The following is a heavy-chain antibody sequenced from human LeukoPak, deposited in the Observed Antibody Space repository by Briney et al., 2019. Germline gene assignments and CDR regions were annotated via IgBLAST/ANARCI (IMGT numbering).Heavy chain of an antibody. D-gene: IGHD3-22*01. Sequence: SETLSLTCTVSGGSVSSGSYYWSWIRQPPGKGLEWIGEIYHSGSTNYNPSLKSRVTISVDRSKNQFSLKLSSVTAADTAVYYCARAVSTYYYDSSGYTRFDPWGQGTLVTVSS. CDR2: IYHSGST. J-gene: IGHJ5*02. V-gene: IGHV4-39*07. CDR1: GGSVSSGSYY. CDR3: ARAVSTYYYDSSGYTRFDP.